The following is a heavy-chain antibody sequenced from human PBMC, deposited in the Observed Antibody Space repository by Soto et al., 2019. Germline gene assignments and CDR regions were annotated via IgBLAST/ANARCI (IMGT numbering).Heavy chain of an antibody. CDR3: ARDRDAYCSKGICSGPYFDY. V-gene: IGHV3-48*02. CDR1: GFTFSTYS. J-gene: IGHJ4*02. CDR2: ISDNSSVI. Sequence: QPGGSLRLSCAASGFTFSTYSINWVRQAPGKGLEWISYISDNSSVIYYADAVKGRFTISRDNAKNSLYLQMNSLRDEDTAVYYCARDRDAYCSKGICSGPYFDYWGQGTLVTASS. D-gene: IGHD2-8*01.